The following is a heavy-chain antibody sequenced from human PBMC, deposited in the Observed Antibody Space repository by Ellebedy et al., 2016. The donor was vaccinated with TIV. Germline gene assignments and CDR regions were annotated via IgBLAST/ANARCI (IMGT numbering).Heavy chain of an antibody. D-gene: IGHD2-2*01. Sequence: ASVKVSCKASGGTFSSYAISWVRQAPGQGLEWMGRIIPILGIANYAQKFQGRVTITADKSTSTAYMELSSLRSEDTAVYYCARVGCSSTSCFAHNWFDPWGQGTLVTVSS. V-gene: IGHV1-69*04. CDR1: GGTFSSYA. CDR2: IIPILGIA. J-gene: IGHJ5*02. CDR3: ARVGCSSTSCFAHNWFDP.